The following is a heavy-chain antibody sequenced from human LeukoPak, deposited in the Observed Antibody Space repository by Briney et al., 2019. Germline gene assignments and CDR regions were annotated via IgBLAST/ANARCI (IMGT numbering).Heavy chain of an antibody. CDR2: ISANNGNT. D-gene: IGHD1-26*01. V-gene: IGHV1-18*01. J-gene: IGHJ3*02. CDR3: AADVGATRAFDI. Sequence: ASVKVSCKVSGYTFTSFGINWVRQAPGQGLEWMGWISANNGNTNYAQKLQGRVTMTTDTSTNTAYMELRSLRSEDTAVYYCAADVGATRAFDIWGQGTMVTVSS. CDR1: GYTFTSFG.